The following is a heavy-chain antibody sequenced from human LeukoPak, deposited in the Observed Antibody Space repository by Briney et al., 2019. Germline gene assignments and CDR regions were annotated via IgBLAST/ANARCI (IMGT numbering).Heavy chain of an antibody. V-gene: IGHV3-30*04. J-gene: IGHJ4*02. CDR3: ARDRDY. CDR2: ISYDGSNK. Sequence: HPGGSLRLSCAASGFTFSSYAMHWVRQAPGKGLEWVAVISYDGSNKYYADSVKGRFTISRDNSKNTLYLQMNSLRAEDTAVYYCARDRDYWGQGTLVTVS. CDR1: GFTFSSYA.